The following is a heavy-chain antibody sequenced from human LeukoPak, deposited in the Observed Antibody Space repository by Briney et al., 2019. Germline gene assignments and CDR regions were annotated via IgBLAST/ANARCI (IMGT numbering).Heavy chain of an antibody. V-gene: IGHV3-48*03. D-gene: IGHD4-17*01. CDR2: ISSTSGSTI. CDR1: GFXFSSYE. CDR3: ARLLNDYGDNWFDP. J-gene: IGHJ5*02. Sequence: GGSLRLSCAASGFXFSSYEINWVRQAPGKGLEWVSYISSTSGSTIYYADSVKGRFTISRDNAKNSLYLQMNSLRAEDTAVYYCARLLNDYGDNWFDPWGQGTLVTVSS.